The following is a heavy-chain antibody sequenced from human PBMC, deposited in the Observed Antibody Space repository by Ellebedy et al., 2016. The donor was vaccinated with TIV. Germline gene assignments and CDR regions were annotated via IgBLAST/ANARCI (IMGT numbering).Heavy chain of an antibody. CDR2: IQSKTDGGTT. J-gene: IGHJ4*02. Sequence: GESLKISCATSGFTFSRASISWVRQAPGKGLEWVGHIQSKTDGGTTDYTEPVKGRFIISTDDSKNTLYLQMNSLKVEDTAVYYCTTERGYSVSGTFDYWGQGTLVTVSS. CDR1: GFTFSRAS. CDR3: TTERGYSVSGTFDY. D-gene: IGHD2-2*03. V-gene: IGHV3-15*01.